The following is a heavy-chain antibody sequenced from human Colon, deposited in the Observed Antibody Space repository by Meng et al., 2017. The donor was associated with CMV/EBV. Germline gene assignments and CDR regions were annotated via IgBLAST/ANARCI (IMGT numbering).Heavy chain of an antibody. J-gene: IGHJ1*01. D-gene: IGHD3-3*01. Sequence: GSLRLSCAVSGGSIRNSNYYWGWIRQPPGKGLEWIGNIYYTGSTSNNPSLKSRVAISVDTSKNQFSLKLSSVTAADTAVYYCARDGLESPLGHWGQGTLVTVSS. V-gene: IGHV4-39*07. CDR1: GGSIRNSNYY. CDR3: ARDGLESPLGH. CDR2: IYYTGST.